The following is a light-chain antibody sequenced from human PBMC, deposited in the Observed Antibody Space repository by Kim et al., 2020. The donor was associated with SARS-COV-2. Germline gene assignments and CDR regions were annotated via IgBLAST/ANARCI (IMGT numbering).Light chain of an antibody. CDR3: QQYGTSLPYT. V-gene: IGKV3-20*01. CDR2: GAS. Sequence: SAGESATLSCRASQSVSSSYLAWYQQKPGQAPRLLIFGASSRATGIPDRFSGSGSGTDFTRTISRLEPEDFAVYYCQQYGTSLPYTFGQGTKLEI. CDR1: QSVSSSY. J-gene: IGKJ2*01.